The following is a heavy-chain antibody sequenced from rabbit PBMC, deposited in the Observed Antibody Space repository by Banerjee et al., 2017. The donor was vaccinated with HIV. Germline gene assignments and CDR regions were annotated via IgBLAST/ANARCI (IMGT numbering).Heavy chain of an antibody. CDR2: IYAGSSGSP. D-gene: IGHD6-1*01. Sequence: QSLEESGGDLVKPGASLTLTCTASGFSFSSSYYICWVRQAPGKGLEWIACIYAGSSGSPYYASWAKGRFPISKTSSTTVTLQMPSLTAADTATYFCARAGYAGYGYVGAFNPWGPGTLVTVS. CDR3: ARAGYAGYGYVGAFNP. V-gene: IGHV1S40*01. J-gene: IGHJ2*01. CDR1: GFSFSSSYY.